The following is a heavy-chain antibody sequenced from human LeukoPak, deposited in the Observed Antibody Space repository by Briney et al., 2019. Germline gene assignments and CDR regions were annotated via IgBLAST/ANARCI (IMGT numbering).Heavy chain of an antibody. V-gene: IGHV3-23*01. CDR3: ARDGYSYGSKAFDF. CDR1: EFTFRKYA. CDR2: MTGSGDGR. D-gene: IGHD5-18*01. Sequence: PGGSLRLSCVASEFTFRKYAMSWVRQAPGKGLEWVSGMTGSGDGRYYADSVKGRFTISRDNSKNTLYLQMSSLRAEDTAVYYCARDGYSYGSKAFDFWGQGTMVTVAS. J-gene: IGHJ3*01.